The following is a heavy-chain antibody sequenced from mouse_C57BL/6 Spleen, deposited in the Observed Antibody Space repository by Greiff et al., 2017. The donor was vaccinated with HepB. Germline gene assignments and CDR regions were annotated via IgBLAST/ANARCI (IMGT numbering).Heavy chain of an antibody. D-gene: IGHD1-1*01. Sequence: AQLQQSGAELVKPGASVKLSCKASGYTFTSYWMHWVKQRPGQGLEWIGMIHPNSGSTNYNEKFKSKATLTVDKSSSTAYMQLSSLTSEDSAVYYCASNLNYYGSSYGDYWGQGTTLTVSS. V-gene: IGHV1-64*01. CDR1: GYTFTSYW. CDR3: ASNLNYYGSSYGDY. J-gene: IGHJ2*01. CDR2: IHPNSGST.